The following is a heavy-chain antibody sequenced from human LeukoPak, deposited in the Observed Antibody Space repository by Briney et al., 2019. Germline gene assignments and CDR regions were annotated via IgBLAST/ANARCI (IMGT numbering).Heavy chain of an antibody. CDR2: ISSSGGST. J-gene: IGHJ3*02. V-gene: IGHV3-23*01. CDR1: GFTFSSYA. Sequence: GGSLRLSCAASGFTFSSYAMSWVRQAPGKGLEWVSGISSSGGSTYYADSVKGRFTISRDNSKNTLHLQMNSLRAEDTAVCYCAKDSYSAYDSDAFDIWGQGTMVTVSS. CDR3: AKDSYSAYDSDAFDI. D-gene: IGHD5-12*01.